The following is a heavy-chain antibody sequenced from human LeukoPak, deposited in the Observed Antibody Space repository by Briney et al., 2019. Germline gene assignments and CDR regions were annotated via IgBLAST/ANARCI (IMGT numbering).Heavy chain of an antibody. J-gene: IGHJ4*02. CDR3: ARHRGYSYGTYYFDY. V-gene: IGHV4-59*08. CDR2: IYYSGST. Sequence: PSETLSLTCTVSGGSISSYYWSWIRQPPGKGLEWIGYIYYSGSTNYNPSLKSRVTISVDTSKSQFSLKLSSVTAADTAVYYCARHRGYSYGTYYFDYWGQGTLVTVSS. D-gene: IGHD5-18*01. CDR1: GGSISSYY.